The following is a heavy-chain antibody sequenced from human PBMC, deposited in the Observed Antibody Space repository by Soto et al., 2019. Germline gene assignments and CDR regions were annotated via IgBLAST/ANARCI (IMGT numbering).Heavy chain of an antibody. CDR2: ISGSGGST. Sequence: VGSLRLSCAASGFTFSSYAMSWVRQAPGKGLEWVSSISGSGGSTYYADSVKGRFTISRDNSKNTLYLQMNSLRAEDTALYYCALSTNGGSPYWGQGTLVTVSS. CDR1: GFTFSSYA. J-gene: IGHJ4*02. D-gene: IGHD2-8*01. V-gene: IGHV3-23*01. CDR3: ALSTNGGSPY.